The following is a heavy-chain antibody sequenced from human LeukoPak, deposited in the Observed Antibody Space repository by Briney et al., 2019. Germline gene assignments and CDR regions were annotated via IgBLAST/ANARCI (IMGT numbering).Heavy chain of an antibody. CDR1: GFIFSSNA. Sequence: GGSLRLSCAASGFIFSSNAMSWVRQAPGKGLVWVSRINPDGSTTSYADSVKGRFTISRDNAKNTLYLQMNSLRAEDTAVYYCARVSVGAYQFDYWGQGTLVTVSS. J-gene: IGHJ4*02. D-gene: IGHD1-26*01. V-gene: IGHV3-74*01. CDR3: ARVSVGAYQFDY. CDR2: INPDGSTT.